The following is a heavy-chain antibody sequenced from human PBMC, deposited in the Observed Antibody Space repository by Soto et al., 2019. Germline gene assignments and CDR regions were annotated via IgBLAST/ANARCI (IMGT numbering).Heavy chain of an antibody. CDR1: GGSISSGDYY. CDR3: ASFFYGDYLNDY. Sequence: PSETLSLTYTVSGGSISSGDYYWSWIRQPPGKGLEWIGYIYYSGSTYYNPSLKSRVTISVDTSKNQFSLKLSSVTAADTAVYYCASFFYGDYLNDYWGQGTLVTVS. J-gene: IGHJ4*02. D-gene: IGHD4-17*01. CDR2: IYYSGST. V-gene: IGHV4-30-4*01.